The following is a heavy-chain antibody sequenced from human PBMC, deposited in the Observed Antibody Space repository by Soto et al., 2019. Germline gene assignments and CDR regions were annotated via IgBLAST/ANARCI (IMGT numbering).Heavy chain of an antibody. CDR2: IFSNDEK. D-gene: IGHD4-17*01. CDR3: ALLWPVVRYLRS. J-gene: IGHJ1*01. V-gene: IGHV2-26*01. CDR1: GYSLSNARLG. Sequence: QITLKESGPVLVKSTETLTLTCTVSGYSLSNARLGVSWIRQPPGKALEWLAHIFSNDEKSYNTSLESRLTISKDIYRNQSLLTMTNLDPVHLATYYCALLWPVVRYLRSWGQCILVTVNS.